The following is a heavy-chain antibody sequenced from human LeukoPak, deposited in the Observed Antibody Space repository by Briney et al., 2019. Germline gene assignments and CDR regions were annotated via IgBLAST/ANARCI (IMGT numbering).Heavy chain of an antibody. CDR2: INPNSGGT. J-gene: IGHJ4*02. D-gene: IGHD3-3*01. Sequence: GASVKVSCKASGYTFTGYYMHWVRQAPGQGLEWMGWINPNSGGTNYAQKFQGRVTMTRDTSISTAYMELSRLRSDDTAVYYCARATGVVIIGFDYWGQGILVTVSS. V-gene: IGHV1-2*02. CDR1: GYTFTGYY. CDR3: ARATGVVIIGFDY.